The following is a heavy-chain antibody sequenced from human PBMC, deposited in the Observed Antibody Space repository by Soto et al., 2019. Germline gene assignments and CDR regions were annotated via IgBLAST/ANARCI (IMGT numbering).Heavy chain of an antibody. CDR3: GRGRSGQIVVFY. CDR1: GYTFTGHY. D-gene: IGHD1-26*01. CDR2: IGPETGAT. V-gene: IGHV1-2*02. J-gene: IGHJ4*02. Sequence: ASVKVSCKASGYTFTGHYIHWVRQAPEQGPEWMGEIGPETGATRYAQKFQGRVTMTRDMSITTVYMELNNPSPDDTAVYYCGRGRSGQIVVFYWGQGTPVTVSS.